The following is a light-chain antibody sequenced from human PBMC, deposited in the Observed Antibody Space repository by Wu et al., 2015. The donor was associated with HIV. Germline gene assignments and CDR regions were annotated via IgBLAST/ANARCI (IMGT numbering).Light chain of an antibody. V-gene: IGKV1-8*01. CDR2: AAS. CDR1: QGISSY. Sequence: AIRMTQSPSSLSASTGDRVTITCRASQGISSYLAWYQQKPGKAPKLLIYAASTLQSGVPSRFSGSGSGTDFSLTISCLQSEDCATYYCHQFYIHPRSFGQGTKLEIK. CDR3: HQFYIHPRS. J-gene: IGKJ2*03.